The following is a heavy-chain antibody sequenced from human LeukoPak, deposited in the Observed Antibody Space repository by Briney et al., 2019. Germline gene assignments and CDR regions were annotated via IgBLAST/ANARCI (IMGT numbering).Heavy chain of an antibody. CDR3: ARESSGRRVQTFDY. V-gene: IGHV3-30*04. CDR2: ISYDGSNK. J-gene: IGHJ4*02. CDR1: GFTFSSYA. D-gene: IGHD1-1*01. Sequence: GGSLRLSCAASGFTFSSYAMHWVRQAPGKGLEWVAVISYDGSNKYYADSVKGRFTISRDNSKNTLYLQMNNLRAEDTAVYYCARESSGRRVQTFDYWGQGTLVTVSS.